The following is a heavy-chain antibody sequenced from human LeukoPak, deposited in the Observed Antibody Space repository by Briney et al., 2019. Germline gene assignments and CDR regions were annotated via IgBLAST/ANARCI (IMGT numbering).Heavy chain of an antibody. J-gene: IGHJ4*02. CDR1: GFTFSSYS. Sequence: GGSLRLSCAASGFTFSSYSMNWVRQAPGKGLEWVSYISSSSSTIYYADSVKGRFTISRDNAKNSLSLQMNSLRAEDTAVYYCAKGRDSGRYWGVDYWGQGTLVTVSS. CDR3: AKGRDSGRYWGVDY. D-gene: IGHD1-26*01. CDR2: ISSSSSTI. V-gene: IGHV3-48*04.